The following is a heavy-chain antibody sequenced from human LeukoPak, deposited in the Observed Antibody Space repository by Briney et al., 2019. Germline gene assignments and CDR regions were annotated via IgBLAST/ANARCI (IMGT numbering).Heavy chain of an antibody. D-gene: IGHD2-15*01. Sequence: SETLSLTCTVSGGSISSYYWSWIRQPPGKGLEWIGYIYYSGSTNYSPSLKSRVTISVDTSKNQFSLKLSSVTAADTAVYYCARGVDGYCSGGSCYSGYFDYWGQGTLVTVSS. V-gene: IGHV4-59*01. J-gene: IGHJ4*02. CDR1: GGSISSYY. CDR2: IYYSGST. CDR3: ARGVDGYCSGGSCYSGYFDY.